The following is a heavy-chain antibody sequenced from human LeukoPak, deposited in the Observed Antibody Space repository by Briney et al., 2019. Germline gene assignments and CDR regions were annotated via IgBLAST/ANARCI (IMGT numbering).Heavy chain of an antibody. V-gene: IGHV3-21*01. CDR1: GFTFSSYS. Sequence: GGSLRLSCAASGFTFSSYSMNWVRQAPGKGLEWGSSISSSSSYIYYADSVKGRFTISRDNAKNSLYLQMNSLRAEDTAVYYCARDLGPDVFSSGVKGWFDPWGQGTLVTVSS. CDR3: ARDLGPDVFSSGVKGWFDP. CDR2: ISSSSSYI. J-gene: IGHJ5*02. D-gene: IGHD6-19*01.